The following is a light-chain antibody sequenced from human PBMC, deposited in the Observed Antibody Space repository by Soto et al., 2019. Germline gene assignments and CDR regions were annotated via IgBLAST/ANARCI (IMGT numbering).Light chain of an antibody. V-gene: IGKV3-20*01. CDR1: HSFSSSH. J-gene: IGKJ5*01. CDR3: QQYGTSEII. CDR2: GTS. Sequence: EIVLTQSPGTLSLSPGERVTLSCRASHSFSSSHLAWYQQKPGQAPRLLIHGTSTRATGIPERFSGSGSGTDFALTISRLEPEDFAVFFCQQYGTSEIIFGQGTRLEIK.